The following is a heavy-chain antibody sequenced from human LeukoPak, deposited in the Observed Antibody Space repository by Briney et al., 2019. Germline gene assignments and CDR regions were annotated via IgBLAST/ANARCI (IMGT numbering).Heavy chain of an antibody. V-gene: IGHV4-39*07. Sequence: SETLSLTCTVSGGSISSYYWGWIRQPPGKGLEWIGSIYYSGSTYYNPSLKSRVTISVDTSKNQFSLKLSSVTAADTAVYYCARRPRDGYNSRFDYWGQGTLVTVSS. CDR2: IYYSGST. J-gene: IGHJ4*02. D-gene: IGHD5-24*01. CDR1: GGSISSYY. CDR3: ARRPRDGYNSRFDY.